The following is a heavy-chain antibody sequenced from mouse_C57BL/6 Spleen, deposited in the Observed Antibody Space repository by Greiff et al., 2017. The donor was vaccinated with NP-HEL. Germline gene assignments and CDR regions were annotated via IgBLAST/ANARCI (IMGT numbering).Heavy chain of an antibody. CDR2: IYIGNGYT. D-gene: IGHD4-1*01. V-gene: IGHV1-58*01. CDR3: ARRENWDGYYAMDY. J-gene: IGHJ4*01. Sequence: EVMLVESGAELVRPGSSVKMSCKTSGYTFTSYGINWVKQRPGQGLEWIGYIYIGNGYTEYNEKFKGKATLTSDTSSSTAYMQLSSLTSEDSAIYFCARRENWDGYYAMDYWGQGTSVTVSS. CDR1: GYTFTSYG.